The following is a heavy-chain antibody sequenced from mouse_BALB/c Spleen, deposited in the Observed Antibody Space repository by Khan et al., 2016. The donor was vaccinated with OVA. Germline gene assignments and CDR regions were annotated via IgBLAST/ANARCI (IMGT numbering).Heavy chain of an antibody. J-gene: IGHJ3*01. Sequence: VQLQQSGAELARPGASVKMSCKASGYTFTSYTIPWIKERPGKGLEWIGYINPSTGYTNYNQKFKDKATLTTDKSYTTAYLQLSSLTSDDAAVYSCERDGADHRNDGWCSYWGQGTLVTVSA. V-gene: IGHV1-4*01. CDR1: GYTFTSYT. CDR3: ERDGADHRNDGWCSY. CDR2: INPSTGYT. D-gene: IGHD2-14*01.